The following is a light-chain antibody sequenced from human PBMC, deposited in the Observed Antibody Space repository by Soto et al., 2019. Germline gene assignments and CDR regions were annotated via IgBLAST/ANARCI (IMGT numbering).Light chain of an antibody. CDR3: CSYAGDSTWV. CDR2: EGS. J-gene: IGLJ3*02. Sequence: QSALTQPASVSGSPGQSITISCTGTSSDVGNYNLVSWYQQHPGEAPKLLIYEGSKRPSGVSNRFSGSKFGNTASLTISGLQAEDEVDYYCCSYAGDSTWVFGGGTKHRP. CDR1: SSDVGNYNL. V-gene: IGLV2-23*01.